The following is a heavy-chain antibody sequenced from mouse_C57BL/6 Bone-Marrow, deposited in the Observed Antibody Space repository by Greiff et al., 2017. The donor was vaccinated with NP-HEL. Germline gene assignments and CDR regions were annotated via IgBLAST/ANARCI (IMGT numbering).Heavy chain of an antibody. CDR3: AREIYDGYYAMDY. V-gene: IGHV1-22*01. J-gene: IGHJ4*01. D-gene: IGHD2-3*01. Sequence: VHVKQSGPELVKPGASVKMSCKASGYTFTDYNMHWVKQSHGKSLEWIGYINPNNGGTSYNQKFKGKATLTVNKSSSTAYMELSSLTSEDSAVYYCAREIYDGYYAMDYWGQGTSVTVSS. CDR2: INPNNGGT. CDR1: GYTFTDYN.